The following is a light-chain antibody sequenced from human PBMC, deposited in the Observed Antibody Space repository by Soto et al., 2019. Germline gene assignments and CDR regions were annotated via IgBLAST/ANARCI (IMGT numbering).Light chain of an antibody. CDR2: KAS. CDR3: QQYNSYSTWT. Sequence: DIQITQSPSTLSASVGDRVTITCRASQSINSWLAWYQQKPGKAHKLLIYKASSLESGVPSRFSGSGSGTEFTLTISRQKTDDFATYYGQQYNSYSTWT. V-gene: IGKV1-5*03. CDR1: QSINSW. J-gene: IGKJ1*01.